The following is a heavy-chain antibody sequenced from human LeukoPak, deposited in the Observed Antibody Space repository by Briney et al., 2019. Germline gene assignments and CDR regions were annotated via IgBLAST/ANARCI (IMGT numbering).Heavy chain of an antibody. D-gene: IGHD4-17*01. Sequence: PSETLSLTCTVSGGSISSYYWSWIRQPAGKGLEWIGRIYTSGSTNYNPSLKSRVTMSVDTSKNQFSLKLSSVTAADTAVYYCARFYGDYGARTYYFDYWGQGTLVTVSS. CDR2: IYTSGST. V-gene: IGHV4-4*07. J-gene: IGHJ4*02. CDR3: ARFYGDYGARTYYFDY. CDR1: GGSISSYY.